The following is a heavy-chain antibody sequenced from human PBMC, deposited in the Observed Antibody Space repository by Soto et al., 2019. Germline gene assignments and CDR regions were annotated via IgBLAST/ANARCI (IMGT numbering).Heavy chain of an antibody. Sequence: PSETLSLTCAVYGGSFSGYYWSWIRQPPGKGLEWIGEINHSGSTNYNPSLKSRVTISVDTSKNQFSLKLSSVTAADTAVYYCARRKYCSGGSCDKGGFDYWGQGTLVTVSS. V-gene: IGHV4-34*01. CDR1: GGSFSGYY. J-gene: IGHJ4*02. CDR2: INHSGST. D-gene: IGHD2-15*01. CDR3: ARRKYCSGGSCDKGGFDY.